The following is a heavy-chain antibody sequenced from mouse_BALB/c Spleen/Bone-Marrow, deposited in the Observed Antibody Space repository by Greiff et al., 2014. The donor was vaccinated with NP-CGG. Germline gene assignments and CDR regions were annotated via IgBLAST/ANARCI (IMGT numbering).Heavy chain of an antibody. CDR3: ARYGSGTFAY. CDR2: ISSGGGNT. J-gene: IGHJ3*01. D-gene: IGHD3-1*01. V-gene: IGHV5-9*03. CDR1: GFTFSSYT. Sequence: EVQLVESGGGLVKPGGSLKLSCAASGFTFSSYTMSWVRQTPEKRLEWVATISSGGGNTYYPDSVKGRLTTSRDNAKNNLYLQMSSLRSEDMALYYCARYGSGTFAYWGQGTLVTVSA.